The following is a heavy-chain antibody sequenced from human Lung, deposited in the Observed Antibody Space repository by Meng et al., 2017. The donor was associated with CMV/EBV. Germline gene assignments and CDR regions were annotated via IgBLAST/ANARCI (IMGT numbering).Heavy chain of an antibody. CDR2: IENYGTST. J-gene: IGHJ4*02. V-gene: IGHV3-74*01. D-gene: IGHD6-19*01. Sequence: EVQLGESAGGLVQPGGSLRISCAVSGFTVRSYWLHWGRHVPGKGLDWVSRIENYGTSTDYADSVKGRLTITRDSAKNTLYLQMNSMRAEDTGVYYCARGVAESLGWEMGYWGQGTLVTVSS. CDR3: ARGVAESLGWEMGY. CDR1: GFTVRSYW.